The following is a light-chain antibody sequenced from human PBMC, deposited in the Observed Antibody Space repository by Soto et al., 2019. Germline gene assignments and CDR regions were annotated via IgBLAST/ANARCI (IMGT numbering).Light chain of an antibody. CDR3: QQHGSSPLT. Sequence: EIVLTQSPGTLSLSPGERATLSCRASQSVSSSYLAWYQQKPCQAPRLLIYGASSRAAGIPDRFSGSGSGTDFTLTICRLEPEDFAVYYCQQHGSSPLTFGGGTKV. CDR2: GAS. V-gene: IGKV3-20*01. CDR1: QSVSSSY. J-gene: IGKJ4*01.